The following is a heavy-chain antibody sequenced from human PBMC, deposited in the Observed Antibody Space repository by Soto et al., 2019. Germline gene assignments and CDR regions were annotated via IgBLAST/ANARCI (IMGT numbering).Heavy chain of an antibody. CDR2: INQDGSEK. J-gene: IGHJ6*02. Sequence: EVQLVESGGGLVQPGGSLRLSCAASGFTFSSYWMSWVRQAPGKGLEWVANINQDGSEKFYVDSEKGRVTISRDNAKKSLYLQMNPLRGEDTAVYYGARDGSSSWYSYYYNGMDVWGQGTTVTVSS. V-gene: IGHV3-7*05. CDR1: GFTFSSYW. CDR3: ARDGSSSWYSYYYNGMDV. D-gene: IGHD6-13*01.